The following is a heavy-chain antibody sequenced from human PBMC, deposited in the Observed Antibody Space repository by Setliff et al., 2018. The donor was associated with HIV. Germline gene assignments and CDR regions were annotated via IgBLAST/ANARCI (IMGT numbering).Heavy chain of an antibody. CDR2: ITPNSGGR. Sequence: HCVRQAPGQGLEWMGRITPNSGGRNYAQKFQGRVTMTRDTSISTACMELSRLRSDDTAVYYCARPSRGVTGTTYYYYMDVWGKGTTVTVSS. CDR3: ARPSRGVTGTTYYYYMDV. D-gene: IGHD1-7*01. J-gene: IGHJ6*03. V-gene: IGHV1-2*06.